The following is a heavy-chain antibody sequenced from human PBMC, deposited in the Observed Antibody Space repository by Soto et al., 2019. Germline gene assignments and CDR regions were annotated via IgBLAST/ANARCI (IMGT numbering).Heavy chain of an antibody. Sequence: ASVKVSCKASGYTFTSYGISWVRQAPGQGLEWMGWISAYNGNTNYAQKLRGRVTMTTDTSTSTAYMELRSLRSDDTAVYYCARSFLAVAGTDADWFDPWGQGTLVTVSS. V-gene: IGHV1-18*01. CDR2: ISAYNGNT. CDR1: GYTFTSYG. D-gene: IGHD6-19*01. CDR3: ARSFLAVAGTDADWFDP. J-gene: IGHJ5*02.